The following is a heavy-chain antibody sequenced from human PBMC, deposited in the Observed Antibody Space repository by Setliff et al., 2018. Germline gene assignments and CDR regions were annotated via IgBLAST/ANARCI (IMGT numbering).Heavy chain of an antibody. CDR3: VRDPPNSGWAFGY. D-gene: IGHD6-19*01. CDR2: IWFDGSNT. CDR1: GFTFSTHA. V-gene: IGHV3-33*01. Sequence: PGGSLRFSCGASGFTFSTHAMHWVRQAPGKGLEWVAMIWFDGSNTHYPGSVKGRFTVSRDNSKNMVYLQMNSLRVDDTAVYYCVRDPPNSGWAFGYWGQGTLVTVSS. J-gene: IGHJ4*02.